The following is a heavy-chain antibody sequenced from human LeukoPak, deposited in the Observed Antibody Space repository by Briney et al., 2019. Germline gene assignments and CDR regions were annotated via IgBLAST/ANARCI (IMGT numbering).Heavy chain of an antibody. CDR3: AKDIGGRYFDWLLDY. D-gene: IGHD3-9*01. V-gene: IGHV3-48*03. CDR1: GFTFSHYE. Sequence: GGSLRLSCAASGFTFSHYEMNWVRQAPGKGLEFIAYISHSGNIIYYADSVKGRFTISRDNAKNSLYLQMNSLRAEDTALYYCAKDIGGRYFDWLLDYWGQGTLVTVSS. J-gene: IGHJ4*02. CDR2: ISHSGNII.